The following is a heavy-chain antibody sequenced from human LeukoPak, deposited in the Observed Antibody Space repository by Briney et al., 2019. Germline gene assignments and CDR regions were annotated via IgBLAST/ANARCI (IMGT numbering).Heavy chain of an antibody. J-gene: IGHJ4*02. CDR2: IYTSGST. CDR3: ARDRGDGYNYYSDY. V-gene: IGHV4-61*02. Sequence: SETLSLTCTVSGGSISSGGYYWSWIRQPAGKGLEWIGRIYTSGSTNYNPSLKSRVTMSVDTSKNQFSLKLSSVTAADTAVYYCARDRGDGYNYYSDYWGQGTLVTVSS. D-gene: IGHD5-24*01. CDR1: GGSISSGGYY.